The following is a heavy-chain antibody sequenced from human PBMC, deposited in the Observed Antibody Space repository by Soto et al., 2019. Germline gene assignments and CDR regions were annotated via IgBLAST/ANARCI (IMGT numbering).Heavy chain of an antibody. CDR3: ARVPLTYYMDV. CDR2: IDSDGIST. Sequence: VQLQQSGPGLVKPSQTLSLTCTVSGGSISYEYYHWTWIRQVPGKGLEWVSRIDSDGISTNYAESVKGRFTISRDNAKNTVYLEMNSLRAEDTGVYYCARVPLTYYMDVWGKGTTVTVSS. D-gene: IGHD7-27*01. V-gene: IGHV3-74*01. J-gene: IGHJ6*03. CDR1: GGSISYEY.